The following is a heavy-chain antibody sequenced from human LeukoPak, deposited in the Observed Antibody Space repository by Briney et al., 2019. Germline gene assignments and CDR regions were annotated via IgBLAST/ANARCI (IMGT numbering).Heavy chain of an antibody. J-gene: IGHJ6*02. D-gene: IGHD3-16*01. CDR1: RFSFSGYW. CDR2: LHADGSEK. CDR3: ARDWGYYYYYGMDV. Sequence: GGSLRLSCVGSRFSFSGYWMSWVRQAPGKGLEWVARLHADGSEKYYVGSVKGRFTISGDNAKNSLYLQMNSLRAEDTAVYYCARDWGYYYYYGMDVWGQGTTVTVSS. V-gene: IGHV3-7*01.